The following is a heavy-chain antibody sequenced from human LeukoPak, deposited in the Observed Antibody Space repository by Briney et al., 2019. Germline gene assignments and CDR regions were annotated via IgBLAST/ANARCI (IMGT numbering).Heavy chain of an antibody. D-gene: IGHD5-24*01. V-gene: IGHV3-7*01. CDR2: IKQDGSEK. CDR1: GFTLSTFW. J-gene: IGHJ5*02. CDR3: ARPRWLQFGPHDS. Sequence: GGSLRLSCEASGFTLSTFWMSWVRQAPGKGLEWVANIKQDGSEKHYVDSVKGRFTISRDNAKNSLYLQMNSLRAEDTAVYYCARPRWLQFGPHDSWGQGSLVTVSS.